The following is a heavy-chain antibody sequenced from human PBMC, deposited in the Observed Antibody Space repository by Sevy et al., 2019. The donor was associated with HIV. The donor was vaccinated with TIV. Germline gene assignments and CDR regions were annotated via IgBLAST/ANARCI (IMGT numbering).Heavy chain of an antibody. CDR1: GGSISSGGYY. J-gene: IGHJ5*02. V-gene: IGHV4-31*03. CDR2: IYYSGST. D-gene: IGHD5-18*01. CDR3: ERAKSGIQLWLS. Sequence: SETLSLTCTVSGGSISSGGYYWSWIRQHPGKGLEWIGYIYYSGSTYYNPSLKSRVTISVDTSKNQFSLKLSSVTAADTAVYYCERAKSGIQLWLSWGQGTLVTVSS.